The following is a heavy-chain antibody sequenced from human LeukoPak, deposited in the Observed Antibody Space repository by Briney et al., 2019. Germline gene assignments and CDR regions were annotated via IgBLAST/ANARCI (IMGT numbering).Heavy chain of an antibody. D-gene: IGHD6-6*01. CDR3: ARVFGVAARAPFDY. Sequence: ASVKVSCKASGYTFTGYYMHWVRQAPGQGLEWMGWINPNSGGTNYAQKFQGRVTMTRGTSISTAYMELSRLRSDDTAVYYCARVFGVAARAPFDYWGQGTLVTVSS. CDR2: INPNSGGT. CDR1: GYTFTGYY. V-gene: IGHV1-2*02. J-gene: IGHJ4*02.